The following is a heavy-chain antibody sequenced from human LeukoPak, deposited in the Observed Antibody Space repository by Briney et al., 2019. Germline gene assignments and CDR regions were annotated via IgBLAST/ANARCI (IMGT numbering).Heavy chain of an antibody. CDR2: ISSSSSTI. D-gene: IGHD3-22*01. CDR3: ARDHYDSSGTGAFDI. Sequence: GGSLRLSCAASGFTFSSYSMNWVRQAPGKGLEWVSYISSSSSTIYYADSVKGRFTISRDNAKNSLCLQMNSLRAEDTAVYYCARDHYDSSGTGAFDIWGQGTMVTVSS. J-gene: IGHJ3*02. V-gene: IGHV3-48*01. CDR1: GFTFSSYS.